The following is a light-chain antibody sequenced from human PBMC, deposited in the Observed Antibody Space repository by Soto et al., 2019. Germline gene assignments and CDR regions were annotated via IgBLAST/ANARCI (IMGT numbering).Light chain of an antibody. CDR2: AAS. Sequence: IQLTQSPSSLSTSVGDSVTITCRASQSISNFLAWYQHKPGKAPDLLIYAASSLLSGVPSRFRGSGSGTDFTLTITSLQPEDFATYYCQQSYRAPCTFGQGTKLEIK. CDR3: QQSYRAPCT. V-gene: IGKV1-39*01. J-gene: IGKJ2*02. CDR1: QSISNF.